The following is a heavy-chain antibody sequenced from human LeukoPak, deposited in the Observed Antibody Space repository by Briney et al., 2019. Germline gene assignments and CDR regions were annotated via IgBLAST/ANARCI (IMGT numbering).Heavy chain of an antibody. CDR3: TRNLGYSSGWYSPDWFDP. D-gene: IGHD6-19*01. V-gene: IGHV6-1*01. CDR2: TYYRSKWYN. Sequence: SQTLSLTCAISGDSVSSNSAAWNWIRQSPSRGLEWLGRTYYRSKWYNDYAVSVKSRITINPDTSKNRFSLQLNSVTPEDTAVYYCTRNLGYSSGWYSPDWFDPWGQGTLVTVSS. CDR1: GDSVSSNSAA. J-gene: IGHJ5*02.